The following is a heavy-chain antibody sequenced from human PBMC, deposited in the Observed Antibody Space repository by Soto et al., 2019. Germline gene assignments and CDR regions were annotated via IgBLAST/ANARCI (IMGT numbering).Heavy chain of an antibody. J-gene: IGHJ5*02. Sequence: QEQLVDSGGGVVQPGRSLTLSCAASGFTLSNYGMHWVRQAPGRGLEWVAVIWYDGSDKYYASSVKGRFTVSRDNSRNTVWLQMNSLRAEDTAVYHCARDWGGPTRMGVVAPDLWGQGTLVTVSS. CDR1: GFTLSNYG. D-gene: IGHD2-21*01. V-gene: IGHV3-33*01. CDR3: ARDWGGPTRMGVVAPDL. CDR2: IWYDGSDK.